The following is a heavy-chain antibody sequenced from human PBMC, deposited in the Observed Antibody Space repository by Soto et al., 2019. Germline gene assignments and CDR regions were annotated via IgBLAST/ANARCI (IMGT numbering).Heavy chain of an antibody. CDR2: ISGSGAGT. D-gene: IGHD3-3*01. J-gene: IGHJ6*02. V-gene: IGHV3-23*01. CDR1: GFTFSTSA. CDR3: AKGPTVFGAVISFDYYYGMYV. Sequence: LRLSCTASGFTFSTSAMSCVRQAPVRGLEWVSGISGSGAGTYYADSVKGRFTISRDNSKNTLYLQMSGLRAEDAALYYCAKGPTVFGAVISFDYYYGMYVWGQGTPVTVS.